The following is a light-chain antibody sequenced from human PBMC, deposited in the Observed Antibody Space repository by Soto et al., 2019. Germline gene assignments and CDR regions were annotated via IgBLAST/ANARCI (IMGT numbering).Light chain of an antibody. Sequence: QSVLTQPASVSGSPGQSITISCTGTSSDVGSYNLVSWYQQHPGKAPKLMIYEGSKWPSGVSNRFSGSKSGNTASLTISGLQAEDEADYYCCSYAGSSTSPYVFGTGTKVTVL. V-gene: IGLV2-23*01. CDR3: CSYAGSSTSPYV. CDR1: SSDVGSYNL. J-gene: IGLJ1*01. CDR2: EGS.